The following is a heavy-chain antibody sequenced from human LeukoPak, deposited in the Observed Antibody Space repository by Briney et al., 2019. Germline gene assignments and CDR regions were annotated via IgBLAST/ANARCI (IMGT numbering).Heavy chain of an antibody. D-gene: IGHD3-10*01. CDR3: ARRHALLWFGELSVFTWFDP. Sequence: PSETLSLTCAVYGGSFSGYYWSWIRQPPGKGLEWIGEINHRGSTNYNPSLKSRVTISVDTSKNQFSLKLSSVTAADTAVYYCARRHALLWFGELSVFTWFDPWGQGTLVTVSS. CDR2: INHRGST. CDR1: GGSFSGYY. V-gene: IGHV4-34*01. J-gene: IGHJ5*02.